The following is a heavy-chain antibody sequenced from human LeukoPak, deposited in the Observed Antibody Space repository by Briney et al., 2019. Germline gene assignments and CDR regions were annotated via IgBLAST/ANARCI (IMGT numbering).Heavy chain of an antibody. CDR1: GVTFTSYS. J-gene: IGHJ4*02. V-gene: IGHV3-23*01. CDR3: AKGGKWDVTPFDY. CDR2: ISGGGGST. Sequence: GGSLRLSCAASGVTFTSYSMNWVRQAPGKGLEWVSTISGGGGSTYYADSVKGRFTISRDNSKNPLYLQVNSLRAEDPAVYYCAKGGKWDVTPFDYWGQGTLVTVSS. D-gene: IGHD1-26*01.